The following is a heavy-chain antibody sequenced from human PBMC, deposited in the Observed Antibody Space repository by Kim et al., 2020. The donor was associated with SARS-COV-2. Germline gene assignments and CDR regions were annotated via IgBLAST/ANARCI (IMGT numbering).Heavy chain of an antibody. J-gene: IGHJ4*02. D-gene: IGHD4-17*01. CDR3: ARGNYGYYDTDY. CDR1: GFTFSHYT. Sequence: GGSLRLSCEGSGFTFSHYTMNWVRQAPGKGLEWVSYISSSSSTMYYADSVKGRFTISRDNAKNSLYLQMNSLRDEDTAVYYCARGNYGYYDTDYWGQGT. V-gene: IGHV3-48*02. CDR2: ISSSSSTM.